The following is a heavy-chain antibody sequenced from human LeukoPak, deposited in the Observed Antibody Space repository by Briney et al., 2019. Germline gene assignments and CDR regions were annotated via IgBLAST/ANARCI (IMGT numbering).Heavy chain of an antibody. CDR1: GFTVSSNY. Sequence: GGSLRLSCAASGFTVSSNYMSWVRQAPGKGLEWVSVIYSGGSTYYAGSVKGRFTISRDNSKNTLYLQMNSLRAEDTAVYYCASSPNYYDSSGYPFEDYWGQGTLVTVSS. V-gene: IGHV3-66*02. D-gene: IGHD3-22*01. CDR3: ASSPNYYDSSGYPFEDY. J-gene: IGHJ4*02. CDR2: IYSGGST.